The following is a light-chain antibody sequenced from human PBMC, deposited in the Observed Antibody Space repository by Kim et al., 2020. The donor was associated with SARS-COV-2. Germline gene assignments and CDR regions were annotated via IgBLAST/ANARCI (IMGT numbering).Light chain of an antibody. CDR2: STK. Sequence: GGTVALPCGLTSASVSAAECPSWYQQTPGQAPRTIIYSTKSRSSWVPYRFSGSIVGTKAALTITGAQADDEADYYCVLYMGSGVWVSGGGTQLTVL. CDR1: SASVSAAEC. V-gene: IGLV8-61*01. CDR3: VLYMGSGVWV. J-gene: IGLJ3*02.